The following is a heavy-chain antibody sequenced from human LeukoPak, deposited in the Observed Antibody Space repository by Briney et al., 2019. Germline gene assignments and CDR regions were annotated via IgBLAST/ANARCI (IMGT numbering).Heavy chain of an antibody. CDR2: ISGSGGST. V-gene: IGHV3-23*01. D-gene: IGHD5-24*01. Sequence: QTGGSLRLSCAASGFTFSSYAMSWVRQAPGKGLEWVSAISGSGGSTYYADSVKGRFTISRDNSKNTLYLQMNSLRAEDTAVYYCARDTNERDGYNLRYWGQGTLVTVSS. CDR3: ARDTNERDGYNLRY. J-gene: IGHJ4*02. CDR1: GFTFSSYA.